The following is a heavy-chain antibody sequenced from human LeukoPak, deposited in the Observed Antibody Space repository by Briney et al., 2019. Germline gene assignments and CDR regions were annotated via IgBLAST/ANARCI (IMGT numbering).Heavy chain of an antibody. D-gene: IGHD2-2*01. V-gene: IGHV3-30*18. CDR3: AKDLIPAAAIVADYYYYGMDV. J-gene: IGHJ6*02. CDR2: ISFDGNNK. Sequence: GGSLRLSCAASGFTFSSYGMHWVRQAPGRGLEWVAVISFDGNNKYYADSVKGRFTISKDNSKNTLYLQMNSLRAEDTAVYYCAKDLIPAAAIVADYYYYGMDVWGQGTTVTVSS. CDR1: GFTFSSYG.